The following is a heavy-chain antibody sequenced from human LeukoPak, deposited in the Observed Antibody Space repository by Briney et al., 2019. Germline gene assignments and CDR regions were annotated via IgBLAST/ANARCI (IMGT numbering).Heavy chain of an antibody. Sequence: GGSLRLSCVASGFSFRAYWMHWVRQAPGKGLVWVAHIHSDGSSTRYADSVKGRFTISRDNARNSLYLQMSSLRAEDTAVYYCVRGGGPSYKYNAFDIWGQGTMVTVSS. CDR1: GFSFRAYW. J-gene: IGHJ3*02. V-gene: IGHV3-74*01. CDR2: IHSDGSST. D-gene: IGHD2-15*01. CDR3: VRGGGPSYKYNAFDI.